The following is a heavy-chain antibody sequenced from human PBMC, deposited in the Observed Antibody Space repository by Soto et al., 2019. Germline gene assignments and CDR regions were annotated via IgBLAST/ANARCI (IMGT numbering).Heavy chain of an antibody. J-gene: IGHJ6*02. D-gene: IGHD1-1*01. V-gene: IGHV1-8*01. CDR2: MNPYNGNT. CDR3: ARVSPAAPGTSPLHYGMDV. Sequence: QVQLVQSGAEVMRPGASVKVSCKASGYTFTTYDINWVRQATGQGLEWMGWMNPYNGNTGYAQKFQGRVTMTRDTSMNTAYMELSSLRSEDTAAYYCARVSPAAPGTSPLHYGMDVWGQGTTVTVSS. CDR1: GYTFTTYD.